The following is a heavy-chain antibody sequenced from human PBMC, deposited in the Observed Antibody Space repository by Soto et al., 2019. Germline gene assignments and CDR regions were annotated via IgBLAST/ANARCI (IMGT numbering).Heavy chain of an antibody. D-gene: IGHD6-13*01. Sequence: ASVKVSCKSSGYTFTSYGISWVRQATGKGLEWMGWISAYNGNTNYAQKLQGRVTMTTDTSTSTAHMELRSLRSDDTAVYYCARGAAASTAPEYFQHWGQRTLLTVSS. V-gene: IGHV1-18*01. CDR3: ARGAAASTAPEYFQH. CDR1: GYTFTSYG. CDR2: ISAYNGNT. J-gene: IGHJ1*01.